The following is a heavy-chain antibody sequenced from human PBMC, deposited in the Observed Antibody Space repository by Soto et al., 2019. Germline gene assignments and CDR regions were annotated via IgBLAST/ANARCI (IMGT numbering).Heavy chain of an antibody. J-gene: IGHJ5*02. Sequence: GSGPTLVNPTQTLTLTCTFSGFSLSTSGVGVGWIRQPPGKALEWLALIDWDDDKYYSTSLKTRLTISKDTSKNQVVLTMTNMDPVDTATYYCARTLEKYDILTGYPNNWFDPWGQGTLVTVSS. CDR2: IDWDDDK. D-gene: IGHD3-9*01. CDR3: ARTLEKYDILTGYPNNWFDP. V-gene: IGHV2-70*01. CDR1: GFSLSTSGVG.